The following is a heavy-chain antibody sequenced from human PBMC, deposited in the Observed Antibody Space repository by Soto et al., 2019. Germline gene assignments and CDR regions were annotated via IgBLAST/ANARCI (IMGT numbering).Heavy chain of an antibody. CDR3: ARAYGGNPALFDP. CDR1: GFTVSSEY. D-gene: IGHD4-17*01. J-gene: IGHJ5*02. V-gene: IGHV3-53*01. CDR2: IYTGGST. Sequence: EVQLVESGGGLVQPGGSLRLSCAASGFTVSSEYMSWVRQAPGKGLEWVSVIYTGGSTYYADSVKGRFTFSRDNSNNTVYIQMSSLTAADTAVYYCARAYGGNPALFDPWGQGTLVTVSS.